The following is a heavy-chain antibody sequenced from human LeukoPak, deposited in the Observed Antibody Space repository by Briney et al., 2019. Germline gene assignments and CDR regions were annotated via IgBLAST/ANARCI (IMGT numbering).Heavy chain of an antibody. D-gene: IGHD2-2*01. V-gene: IGHV3-15*01. CDR3: TTDGDSIVVVPAAMPLDY. CDR2: IKSKTDGGTT. Sequence: GSLRLSCAASGFTFSNAWMSWVRQAPGKGLEWVGRIKSKTDGGTTDYAAPVKGRFTISRDDSKNTLYLQMNSLKTEDTAVYYRTTDGDSIVVVPAAMPLDYWGQGTLVTVSS. J-gene: IGHJ4*02. CDR1: GFTFSNAW.